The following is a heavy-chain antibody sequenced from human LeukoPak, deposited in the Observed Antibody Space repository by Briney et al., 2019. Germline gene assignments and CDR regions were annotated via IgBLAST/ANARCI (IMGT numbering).Heavy chain of an antibody. V-gene: IGHV3-15*01. CDR3: TTDGDYGGNFDDY. J-gene: IGHJ4*02. CDR2: IKSKTDGGTT. CDR1: GFTFSNAW. Sequence: GGSLRLSCAASGFTFSNAWMSWVRQAPGKGLEWVGRIKSKTDGGTTDYAAPVKGRFTISRDDSKNTLYLQMNSLKTEDTAVYYCTTDGDYGGNFDDYWGQGTLVTVSS. D-gene: IGHD4-23*01.